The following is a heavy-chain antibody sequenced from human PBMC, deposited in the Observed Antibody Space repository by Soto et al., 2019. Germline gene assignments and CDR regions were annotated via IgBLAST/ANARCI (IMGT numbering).Heavy chain of an antibody. V-gene: IGHV1-18*01. CDR3: ARDSVPSFDY. CDR1: GYTFTAYD. Sequence: APVKVSCKTSGYTFTAYDIYWVRQAPGQGLEWMGWISACNGNTNYAQKLQGRVTMTTDTSTSTAYMELRSLRSDDTAVYYCARDSVPSFDYWGQGTLVTVSS. CDR2: ISACNGNT. J-gene: IGHJ4*02.